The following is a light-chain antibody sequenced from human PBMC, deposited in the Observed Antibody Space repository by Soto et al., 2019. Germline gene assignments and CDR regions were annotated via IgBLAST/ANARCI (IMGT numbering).Light chain of an antibody. CDR3: QQRSNWPPFT. CDR2: DAS. J-gene: IGKJ3*01. Sequence: EIVLTQSPATLSLSPGERATLSCRASQSVSSYLACYQQKPGQAPRLLIYDASNRATGIPARFSGSGSGTDFTLTISSLEAEDFAVYYCQQRSNWPPFTFGPGTKVDIK. CDR1: QSVSSY. V-gene: IGKV3-11*01.